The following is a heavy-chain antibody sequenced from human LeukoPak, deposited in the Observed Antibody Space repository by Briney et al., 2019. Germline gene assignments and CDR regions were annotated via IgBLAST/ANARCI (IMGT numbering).Heavy chain of an antibody. CDR2: ISGNGINT. CDR1: GFTFSNYG. CDR3: ARSGGYYDFWSGSKNYYYYYGMDV. V-gene: IGHV3-23*01. D-gene: IGHD3-3*01. J-gene: IGHJ6*02. Sequence: GGSLRLSCAASGFTFSNYGMSWVRQAPGKGLEWVSSISGNGINTYYENSVKGRFTVSRDNSKNTLYLQMNSLRAEDTAVYYCARSGGYYDFWSGSKNYYYYYGMDVWGQGTTVTVSS.